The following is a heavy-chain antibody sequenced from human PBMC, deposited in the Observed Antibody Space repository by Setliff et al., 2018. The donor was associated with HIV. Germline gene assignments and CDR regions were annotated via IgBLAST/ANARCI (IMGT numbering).Heavy chain of an antibody. CDR2: IYYSGST. D-gene: IGHD3-22*01. CDR1: GGSISSSSYY. CDR3: ARDNYDSRGYCFGY. Sequence: PSETLSLTCTVSGGSISSSSYYWGWIRQPPGKGLEWIGNIYYSGSTYYNPSLKSRLTISKDTSKNHFSLQLSSVTAADTAVYYCARDNYDSRGYCFGYWGQGTLVTVSS. V-gene: IGHV4-39*02. J-gene: IGHJ4*02.